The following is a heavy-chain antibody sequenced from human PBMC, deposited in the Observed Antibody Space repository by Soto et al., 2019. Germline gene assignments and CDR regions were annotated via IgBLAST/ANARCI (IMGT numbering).Heavy chain of an antibody. CDR2: ISAYKGET. Sequence: QVQLVQSGVEVKKPGASVKVSCKASGYTFTSYGVSWVRQAPGQGLEWMGWISAYKGETNYAQKLRGRVTMTTDTFTNTVYMELRSLRSDDTAVYYCARDFLYCGGDCYEDTFDIWGQGTMVTVSS. D-gene: IGHD2-21*02. CDR3: ARDFLYCGGDCYEDTFDI. CDR1: GYTFTSYG. J-gene: IGHJ3*02. V-gene: IGHV1-18*01.